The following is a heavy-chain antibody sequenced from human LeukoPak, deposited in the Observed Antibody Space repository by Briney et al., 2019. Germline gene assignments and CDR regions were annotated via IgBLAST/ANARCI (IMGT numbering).Heavy chain of an antibody. CDR3: ASSYGDYDRPLDY. CDR2: IYYSGST. Sequence: SETLSLTCTVSGGSISSGGYYWSWIRQHPGKGLEWIGYIYYSGSTYYNPSLKSRVTISVDTSKNQFSLKLSSVTAADTAVYYCASSYGDYDRPLDYWGQGTLVTVSS. V-gene: IGHV4-31*03. D-gene: IGHD4-17*01. J-gene: IGHJ4*02. CDR1: GGSISSGGYY.